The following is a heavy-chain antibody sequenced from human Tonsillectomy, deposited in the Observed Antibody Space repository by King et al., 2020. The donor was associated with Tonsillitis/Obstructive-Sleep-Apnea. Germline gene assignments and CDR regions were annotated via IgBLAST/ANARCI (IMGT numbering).Heavy chain of an antibody. V-gene: IGHV4-39*01. D-gene: IGHD1-7*01. CDR2: FLYSGST. Sequence: QLQESGPGLVKPSETLSLTCTVSGASVSTSYSSWGWVRQPPGKGLEWIGNFLYSGSTYYNPSLKSRVSPSVDPSKNQFSLPLDSMTAADTALYSGAGLRNYGLAYWGPGSLVTVSP. J-gene: IGHJ4*02. CDR1: GASVSTSYSS. CDR3: AGLRNYGLAY.